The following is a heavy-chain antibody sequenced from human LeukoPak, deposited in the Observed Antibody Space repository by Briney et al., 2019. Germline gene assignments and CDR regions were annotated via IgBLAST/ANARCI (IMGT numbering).Heavy chain of an antibody. CDR2: ISSSGSYV. CDR1: GFTFSSYS. Sequence: PGGSLRLSCAASGFTFSSYSMNWVRQAPGKGLNGVPSISSSGSYVYYADSVKGRFTISRDNAKNSLYLQMNSLRAEDTAVYYCARDQDADIQLWSPFDYWGQGTLVTVSS. V-gene: IGHV3-21*01. D-gene: IGHD5-18*01. J-gene: IGHJ4*02. CDR3: ARDQDADIQLWSPFDY.